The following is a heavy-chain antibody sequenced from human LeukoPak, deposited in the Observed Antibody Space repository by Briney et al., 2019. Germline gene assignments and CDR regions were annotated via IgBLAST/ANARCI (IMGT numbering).Heavy chain of an antibody. Sequence: GASVTVSCKASGYTFTGYYMHWVRQAPGQGLEWMGWINPNSGGTNYAQKFQGRVTMTRDTSISTAYMELSRLRSDDTAVYYCARSVAAAGTFRFDYWGQGTLVTVSS. CDR2: INPNSGGT. CDR1: GYTFTGYY. CDR3: ARSVAAAGTFRFDY. J-gene: IGHJ4*02. V-gene: IGHV1-2*02. D-gene: IGHD6-13*01.